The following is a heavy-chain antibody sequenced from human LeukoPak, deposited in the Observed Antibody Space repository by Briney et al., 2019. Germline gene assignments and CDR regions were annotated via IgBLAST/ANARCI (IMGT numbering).Heavy chain of an antibody. V-gene: IGHV3-53*01. CDR1: GFTVSTYY. CDR3: ARGLGYCTSTTCLLPFDY. J-gene: IGHJ4*02. D-gene: IGHD2-2*01. CDR2: IYSGGST. Sequence: GGSLRLSCAASGFTVSTYYMTWVRQAPGKGLECVSVIYSGGSTYYADSVKGRFTVSRDNSKNTLYLQMNSLRAKDTAMYYCARGLGYCTSTTCLLPFDYWGQGTLVTVSS.